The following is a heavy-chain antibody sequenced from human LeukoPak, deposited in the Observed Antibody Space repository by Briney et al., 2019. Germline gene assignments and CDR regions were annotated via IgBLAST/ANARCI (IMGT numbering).Heavy chain of an antibody. CDR3: ARDFRFGELFYYYYYMDV. J-gene: IGHJ6*03. CDR1: GFTFSSYA. D-gene: IGHD3-10*01. CDR2: ISYDGSNK. V-gene: IGHV3-30*04. Sequence: GGSLRLSCAASGFTFSSYAMHWVRQAPGKGLEWVAVISYDGSNKYYADSVKGRFTISRDNSKNTLYLQMNSLRAEDTAVYYCARDFRFGELFYYYYYMDVWGKGTTVTVSS.